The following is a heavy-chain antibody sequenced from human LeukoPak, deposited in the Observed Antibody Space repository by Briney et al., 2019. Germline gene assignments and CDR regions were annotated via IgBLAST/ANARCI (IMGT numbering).Heavy chain of an antibody. J-gene: IGHJ4*02. V-gene: IGHV3-21*01. CDR1: GFTFSSYS. D-gene: IGHD4-17*01. CDR2: ISSRSSYI. Sequence: GGSLRLSCAASGFTFSSYSMNWVRQAPGKGLEWVSSISSRSSYIYYADSVKGRFTISRDNAKNSLYLQMNSLRAEDTAVYYCARGANAHGDYVDYWGQGTLVTVSS. CDR3: ARGANAHGDYVDY.